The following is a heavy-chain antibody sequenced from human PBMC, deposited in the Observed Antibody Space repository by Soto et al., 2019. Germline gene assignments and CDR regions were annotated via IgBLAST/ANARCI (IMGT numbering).Heavy chain of an antibody. CDR3: ARPDYCDYAYHFYYYYGMDV. D-gene: IGHD4-17*01. Sequence: QVQLVESGGGVVQPGRSLRLSCAASGFTFSSYAMHWVRQAPGKGLEWVAVISYDGSNKYYADSVKGRFTISRDNSKNTLYLQMNSLRAEDTAVYYCARPDYCDYAYHFYYYYGMDVWGQGTTVTVSS. J-gene: IGHJ6*02. CDR2: ISYDGSNK. CDR1: GFTFSSYA. V-gene: IGHV3-30-3*01.